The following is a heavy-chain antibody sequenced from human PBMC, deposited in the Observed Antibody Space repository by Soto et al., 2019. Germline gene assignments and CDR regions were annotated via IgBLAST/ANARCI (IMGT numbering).Heavy chain of an antibody. Sequence: ASVKVSCKASGYTFTSYGISWVRQAPGQRLEWMGWISVGNGNTRYSQKFQGRLTLTRDTPGNTAYLELNSLISEDTAVYYCATPQDYDGCLDSWGQGTLVTVSS. D-gene: IGHD3-22*01. CDR3: ATPQDYDGCLDS. J-gene: IGHJ4*02. CDR2: ISVGNGNT. CDR1: GYTFTSYG. V-gene: IGHV1-18*01.